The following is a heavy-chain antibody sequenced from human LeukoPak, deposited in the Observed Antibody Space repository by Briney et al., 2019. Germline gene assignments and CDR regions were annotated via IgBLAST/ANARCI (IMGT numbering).Heavy chain of an antibody. CDR3: ARDGGSYTRGDH. CDR1: GFTFSSYE. Sequence: PGGSLRLSCAASGFTFSSYEMNWVRQAPGKGLEWVSYISSSGSTIYYADSVKGRFTISRDNAKNSLYLQMNSLRAEDTAVYYCARDGGSYTRGDHWGQGTLVTVSS. CDR2: ISSSGSTI. V-gene: IGHV3-48*03. J-gene: IGHJ4*02. D-gene: IGHD1-26*01.